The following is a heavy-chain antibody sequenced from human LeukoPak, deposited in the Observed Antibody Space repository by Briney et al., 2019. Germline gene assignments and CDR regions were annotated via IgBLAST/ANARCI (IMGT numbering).Heavy chain of an antibody. CDR3: ARVDNRDWYYFDY. Sequence: GASVKVSCKASGYTFTGYYMHWVRQAPGQGLEWMGWINPNSGGTNYAQKFQGRVTMTRDTSISTAYMELSRLRSDDTAVYYCARVDNRDWYYFDYWGQGSLVTVSS. D-gene: IGHD3/OR15-3a*01. J-gene: IGHJ4*02. V-gene: IGHV1-2*02. CDR1: GYTFTGYY. CDR2: INPNSGGT.